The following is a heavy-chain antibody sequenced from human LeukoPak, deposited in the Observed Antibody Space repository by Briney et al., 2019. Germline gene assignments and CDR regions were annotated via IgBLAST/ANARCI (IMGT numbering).Heavy chain of an antibody. D-gene: IGHD1-14*01. Sequence: GGSLRLSCTASGLTFSTSGVNWVRHAPGEGLEWLASIGPTGSDRYHADSIKGRFTISRDNANNFLYLQMNSLRAEDTAVYYCATETNGRHYDYWGQGTLLTVSS. CDR1: GLTFSTSG. CDR2: IGPTGSDR. V-gene: IGHV3-21*06. CDR3: ATETNGRHYDY. J-gene: IGHJ4*02.